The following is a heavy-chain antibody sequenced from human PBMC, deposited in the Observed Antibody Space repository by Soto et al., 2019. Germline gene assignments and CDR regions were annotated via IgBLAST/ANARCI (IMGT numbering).Heavy chain of an antibody. V-gene: IGHV3-23*01. CDR2: ISGSGGST. CDR1: GFTFSSYA. D-gene: IGHD6-19*01. CDR3: AKRSSGWYFDL. Sequence: EVQLLESGGGLVQPGGSLRLSCAASGFTFSSYAMSWVRQAPGKGLEWVSGISGSGGSTYYADSVKGRFTISRDNSKNSLYLRMNSLRAEDSAVYYCAKRSSGWYFDLWGRGTLVTVSS. J-gene: IGHJ2*01.